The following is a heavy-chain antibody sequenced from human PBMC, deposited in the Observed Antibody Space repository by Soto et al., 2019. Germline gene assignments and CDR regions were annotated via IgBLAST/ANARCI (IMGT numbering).Heavy chain of an antibody. D-gene: IGHD4-17*01. CDR3: ARPQATTSMYHWFDH. CDR2: IYRSGNT. V-gene: IGHV4-39*01. CDR1: GGSISDSSYY. Sequence: PSETLSLTCTVSGGSISDSSYYWGWIRQPPGKGLEWIASIYRSGNTYYNPSLKSRVTIPVDTSKNQFFLKLTSVTAADTAVYYCARPQATTSMYHWFDHWGQGTLVTVS. J-gene: IGHJ5*02.